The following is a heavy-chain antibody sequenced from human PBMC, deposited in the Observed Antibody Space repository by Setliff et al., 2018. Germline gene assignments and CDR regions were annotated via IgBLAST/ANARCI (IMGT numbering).Heavy chain of an antibody. D-gene: IGHD3-3*01. J-gene: IGHJ3*02. V-gene: IGHV4-34*01. Sequence: SLTCAVYGGSFSTYYWIWIRRPPGKGLEWIGEINHSGSTNYNPSLKSRVTISVDTSKNQFSLKLSSVTAADTAVYHCARGKTFFGAFIRAFDIWGQGRMVTVSS. CDR2: INHSGST. CDR1: GGSFSTYY. CDR3: ARGKTFFGAFIRAFDI.